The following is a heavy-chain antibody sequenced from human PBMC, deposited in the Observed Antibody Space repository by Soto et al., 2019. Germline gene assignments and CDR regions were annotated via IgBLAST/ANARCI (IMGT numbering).Heavy chain of an antibody. Sequence: QVQLVQSGAEVKKPGASVKGSCKASGYTFTSYYMHWVRQAPGQGLEWMGIINPSGGSTSYAQKFQSRVTMTRDTSTSTVYMELISLRSEDTAVYYCARERGGVLWFEYCYGMDVWGQGTTVTVSS. D-gene: IGHD3-10*01. CDR1: GYTFTSYY. CDR2: INPSGGST. J-gene: IGHJ6*02. CDR3: ARERGGVLWFEYCYGMDV. V-gene: IGHV1-46*03.